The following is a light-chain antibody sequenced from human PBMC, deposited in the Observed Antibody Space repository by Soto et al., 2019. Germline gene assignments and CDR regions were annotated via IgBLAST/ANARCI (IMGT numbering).Light chain of an antibody. V-gene: IGKV3-11*01. J-gene: IGKJ4*01. CDR3: QQRSKWPRT. Sequence: EIVLTQSPATLSLSPRERATLSCRASESISSYLAWYQQRPGQAPSLLIYDASNRATGIPARFSGSGSGTDFTLTIDNLEPEDFAVYYCQQRSKWPRTFGGGTKVEI. CDR2: DAS. CDR1: ESISSY.